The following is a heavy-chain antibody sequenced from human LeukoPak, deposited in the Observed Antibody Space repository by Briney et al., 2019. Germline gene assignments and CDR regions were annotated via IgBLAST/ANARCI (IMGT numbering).Heavy chain of an antibody. J-gene: IGHJ4*02. CDR1: GGSVSGYY. Sequence: SETLSLTCAVYGGSVSGYYWSWIRQSPGKGLEWIGEIKHDGSTKYSSSLKSRVTISIDTSKNQFSLKLSSVTAADTAVYYCARHLLRTSTSFDYWDQGNLVTVSS. D-gene: IGHD1-14*01. V-gene: IGHV4-34*01. CDR3: ARHLLRTSTSFDY. CDR2: IKHDGST.